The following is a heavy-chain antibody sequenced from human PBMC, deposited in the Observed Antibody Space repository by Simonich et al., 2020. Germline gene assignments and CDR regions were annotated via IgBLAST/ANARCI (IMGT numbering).Heavy chain of an antibody. D-gene: IGHD5-12*01. J-gene: IGHJ3*02. Sequence: EVQLVESGGGLVQPGGSLRLSCAASVFTFSSYSMNWVRQATGTGLEWVSYISSSSSTIYYADSVKGRFTISRDNAKNSLYLQMNSLRAEDTAVYYCARDSSYYAFDIWGQGTMVTVSS. V-gene: IGHV3-48*01. CDR2: ISSSSSTI. CDR1: VFTFSSYS. CDR3: ARDSSYYAFDI.